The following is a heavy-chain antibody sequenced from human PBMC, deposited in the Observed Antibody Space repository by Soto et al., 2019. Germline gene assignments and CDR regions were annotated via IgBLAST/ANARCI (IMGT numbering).Heavy chain of an antibody. CDR1: GFTFSSYS. Sequence: EVQLVESGGGLVKPGGSLRLSCAASGFTFSSYSMNWVRQAPGKGLEWVSSISSSSSYIYYADSVKGRFTISRDNAKNLLYLQMISLRGEDTAVYYCATSEGSDSGYGPPGYGMDVWGQVTMFTVSS. D-gene: IGHD5-12*01. CDR2: ISSSSSYI. CDR3: ATSEGSDSGYGPPGYGMDV. J-gene: IGHJ6*02. V-gene: IGHV3-21*01.